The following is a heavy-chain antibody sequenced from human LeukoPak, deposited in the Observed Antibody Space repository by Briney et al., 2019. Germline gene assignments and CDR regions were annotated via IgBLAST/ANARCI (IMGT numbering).Heavy chain of an antibody. CDR2: ISGSGGST. J-gene: IGHJ4*02. Sequence: GGSLRLSCAASGFTFSSYAMSWVRQAPGKGLEWVSAISGSGGSTYYADSVKGRFTISRDNSKNTLYLQMNSLRAEDTAVYYCARDRWGSTSKNFDYWGQGTLVTVSS. CDR1: GFTFSSYA. D-gene: IGHD2-2*01. V-gene: IGHV3-23*01. CDR3: ARDRWGSTSKNFDY.